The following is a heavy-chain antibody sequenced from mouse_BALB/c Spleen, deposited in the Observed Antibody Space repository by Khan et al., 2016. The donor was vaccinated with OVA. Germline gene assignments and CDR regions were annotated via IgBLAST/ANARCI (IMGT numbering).Heavy chain of an antibody. CDR1: GYTFSSYL. V-gene: IGHV1-5*01. J-gene: IGHJ3*01. D-gene: IGHD2-12*01. CDR2: IYPGNNET. Sequence: VQLQQSGTVLARPGASVKMSCKTSGYTFSSYLIHWVKQRPGQGLEWVGDIYPGNNETTYNEKFKDKAKLTAGTSATTAYMDLSSLTNEDFAVYDCTRGGYSSFAYWGQGTLVTVSA. CDR3: TRGGYSSFAY.